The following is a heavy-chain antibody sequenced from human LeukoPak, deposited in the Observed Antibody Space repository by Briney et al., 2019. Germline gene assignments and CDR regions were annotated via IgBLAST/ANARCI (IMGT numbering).Heavy chain of an antibody. D-gene: IGHD3-3*01. J-gene: IGHJ4*02. CDR3: ARDFYDFWSAYIHTALYYFDY. Sequence: GGSLRLSCAASGFTFSSYGMHWVRQAPGKGLEWVAFIRYDGSNKYYADSVKGRFTISRDNSKNTLYLQMNSLRAEDTAVYYCARDFYDFWSAYIHTALYYFDYWGQGTLVTVSS. CDR1: GFTFSSYG. CDR2: IRYDGSNK. V-gene: IGHV3-30*02.